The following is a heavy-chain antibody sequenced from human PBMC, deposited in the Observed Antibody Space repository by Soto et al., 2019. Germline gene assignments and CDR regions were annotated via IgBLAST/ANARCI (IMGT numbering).Heavy chain of an antibody. Sequence: GASVKVSCKASGGTFSSYAISWVRQAPGQGLEWMGGIIPIFGTANYAQKFQGRVTITADESTSTAYMELSSLRSEDTAVYYCARGGLLGYYYGMDVWGQGTTVTVSS. CDR1: GGTFSSYA. V-gene: IGHV1-69*13. CDR3: ARGGLLGYYYGMDV. D-gene: IGHD3-22*01. CDR2: IIPIFGTA. J-gene: IGHJ6*02.